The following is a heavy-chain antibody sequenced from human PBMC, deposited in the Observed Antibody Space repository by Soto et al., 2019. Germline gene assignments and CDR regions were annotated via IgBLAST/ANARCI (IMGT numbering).Heavy chain of an antibody. Sequence: QVQLVQSGAEVKKPGSSVKVSCKASGGTFSSYAISWVRQAPGQGLEWMGGIIPIFGTANYAQKFQGRVTINAVECTSTAYMELSSLRSRHLTVYSCQRLTLPHSMDVWGQGTTVTVSS. D-gene: IGHD3-9*01. CDR2: IIPIFGTA. CDR3: QRLTLPHSMDV. CDR1: GGTFSSYA. V-gene: IGHV1-69*12. J-gene: IGHJ6*02.